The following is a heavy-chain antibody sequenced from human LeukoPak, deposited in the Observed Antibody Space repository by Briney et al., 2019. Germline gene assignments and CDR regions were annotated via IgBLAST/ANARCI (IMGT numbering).Heavy chain of an antibody. CDR2: INAGNGNT. CDR1: GYTFTNYA. J-gene: IGHJ4*02. Sequence: GASVKVSCKASGYTFTNYAMHWVRRAPGQRLEWMGWINAGNGNTKYSQKFQGRVTITRDTSASTAYMELSSLRSEDTAVYYCARERPTDPQLPTDYWGQGTLVTVSS. V-gene: IGHV1-3*01. D-gene: IGHD4-17*01. CDR3: ARERPTDPQLPTDY.